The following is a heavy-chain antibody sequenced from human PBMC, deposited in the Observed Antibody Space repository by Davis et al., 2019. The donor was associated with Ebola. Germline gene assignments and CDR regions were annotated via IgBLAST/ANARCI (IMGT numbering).Heavy chain of an antibody. CDR2: INPSGGST. J-gene: IGHJ4*02. CDR3: ARDVGTTADY. V-gene: IGHV1-46*01. CDR1: GYTFTSYY. Sequence: AASVKVSCKASGYTFTSYYMHWVRQAPGQGLEWMGIINPSGGSTSYAQKFQGRVTITRDTSASTAYMELSSLRSEDTAVYYCARDVGTTADYWGQGTLVTVSS. D-gene: IGHD4-17*01.